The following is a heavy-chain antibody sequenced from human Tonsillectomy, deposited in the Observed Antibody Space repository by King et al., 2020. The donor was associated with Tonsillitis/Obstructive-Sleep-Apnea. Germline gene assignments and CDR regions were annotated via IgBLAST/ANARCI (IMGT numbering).Heavy chain of an antibody. CDR1: GGSISSSSYY. Sequence: QLQESGPGLVKPSETLSLTCTVSGGSISSSSYYWGWIRQPPGKGLEWIGSIFYSGSSYYNPSLMGRVTISVETSKNEFSLKLGSVTAVDTAVYYCARLVVVITATPDYHYYYMDVWGKGTTVTVSS. D-gene: IGHD2-15*01. V-gene: IGHV4-39*01. J-gene: IGHJ6*03. CDR3: ARLVVVITATPDYHYYYMDV. CDR2: IFYSGSS.